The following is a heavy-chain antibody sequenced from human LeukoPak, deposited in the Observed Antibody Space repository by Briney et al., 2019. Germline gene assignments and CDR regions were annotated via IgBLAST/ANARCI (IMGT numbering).Heavy chain of an antibody. Sequence: GGSLRLSCAASGFTFSSYSMNWVRQAPGKGLEWVSYISSSSTIYYADSVKGRFTISRDNAKNSLYLQMNSLRAEDTAVYYCARESWYYGSGSSDYWGQGTLVTVSS. CDR1: GFTFSSYS. J-gene: IGHJ4*02. V-gene: IGHV3-48*01. D-gene: IGHD3-10*01. CDR3: ARESWYYGSGSSDY. CDR2: ISSSSTI.